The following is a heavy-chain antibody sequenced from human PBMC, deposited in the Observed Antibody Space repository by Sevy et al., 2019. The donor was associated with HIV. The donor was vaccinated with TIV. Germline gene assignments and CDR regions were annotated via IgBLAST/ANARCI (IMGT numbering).Heavy chain of an antibody. CDR2: ISSDGSYI. CDR1: GFTYGTDD. J-gene: IGHJ6*02. Sequence: GESLKISCAASGFTYGTDDMHWVRQAPGKGLEWVAIISSDGSYIYYADSVRGRFSMSRDNSKNTMYLQISGLLIEDMAVYYCAKNRPPGGSLFSRHGMDVWGRGTTVTVSS. V-gene: IGHV3-30*18. CDR3: AKNRPPGGSLFSRHGMDV. D-gene: IGHD3-16*01.